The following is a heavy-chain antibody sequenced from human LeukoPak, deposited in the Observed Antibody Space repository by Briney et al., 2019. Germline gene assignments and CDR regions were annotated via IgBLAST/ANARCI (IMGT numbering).Heavy chain of an antibody. J-gene: IGHJ6*04. CDR2: ISGSGGST. CDR1: GFTFSSYA. CDR3: AKARYQFSGRGYYYGMDV. D-gene: IGHD3-10*01. V-gene: IGHV3-23*01. Sequence: GGSLRLPCAASGFTFSSYAMSWVRQAPGKGLEWVSAISGSGGSTYYADSVKGRFTISRDNSKNTLYLQMNSLRAEDTAVYYCAKARYQFSGRGYYYGMDVWGKGTTVTVSS.